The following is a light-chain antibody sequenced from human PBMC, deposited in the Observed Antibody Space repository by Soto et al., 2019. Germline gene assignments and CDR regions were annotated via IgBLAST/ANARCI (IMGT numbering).Light chain of an antibody. CDR2: EVS. Sequence: QSALTQNASVSGSPGQSITILCTGTSSDIGGYKYVSWYQQYPGKAPKLIIFEVSNRPSGVSNRFSGSNSGNTASLTISRLQAEDGADYYCTSYSRYSVLVFGGGTKVTVL. V-gene: IGLV2-14*01. CDR3: TSYSRYSVLV. CDR1: SSDIGGYKY. J-gene: IGLJ3*02.